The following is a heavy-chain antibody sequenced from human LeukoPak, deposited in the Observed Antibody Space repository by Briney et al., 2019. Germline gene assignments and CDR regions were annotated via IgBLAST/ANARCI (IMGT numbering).Heavy chain of an antibody. CDR2: INPITDDT. D-gene: IGHD3-22*01. Sequence: ASVKVSCKASAHTFSDYYIHWVRQAPGQGLEWLGWINPITDDTHFAPTFQGRVSMTRDTSISTAYMELKRLRSDDTAVYYCTRDPPFYHYSRGQAFDLWGQGTLVTVST. CDR3: TRDPPFYHYSRGQAFDL. J-gene: IGHJ5*02. V-gene: IGHV1-2*02. CDR1: AHTFSDYY.